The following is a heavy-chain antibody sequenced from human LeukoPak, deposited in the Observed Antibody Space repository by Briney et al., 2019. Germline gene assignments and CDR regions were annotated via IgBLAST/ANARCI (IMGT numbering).Heavy chain of an antibody. CDR2: INPSGGST. CDR3: AREIGDIVVVPAAMPGHNWFDP. V-gene: IGHV1-46*01. Sequence: GASVKVSCKASGYTFTSYYMHWVRQAPGQGLEWMGIINPSGGSTSYAQKFQGRVTMTRDTSTSTVYMELSSLRSEDTAVYYCAREIGDIVVVPAAMPGHNWFDPWGQGTLVTVSS. D-gene: IGHD2-2*01. CDR1: GYTFTSYY. J-gene: IGHJ5*02.